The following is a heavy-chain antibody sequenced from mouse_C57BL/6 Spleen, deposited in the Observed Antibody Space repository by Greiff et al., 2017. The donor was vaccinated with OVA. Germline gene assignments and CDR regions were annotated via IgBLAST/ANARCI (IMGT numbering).Heavy chain of an antibody. J-gene: IGHJ3*01. D-gene: IGHD2-4*01. CDR3: AREGLRRGNWFAY. V-gene: IGHV1-76*01. CDR2: IYPGSGNT. Sequence: QVQLQQSGAELVRPGASVKLSCKASGYTFTDYYINWVKQRPGQGLEWIARIYPGSGNTYYNEKFKGKATLTAEKSSSTAYMQLSSLTSEDSAVDFCAREGLRRGNWFAYWGQGTLVTVSA. CDR1: GYTFTDYY.